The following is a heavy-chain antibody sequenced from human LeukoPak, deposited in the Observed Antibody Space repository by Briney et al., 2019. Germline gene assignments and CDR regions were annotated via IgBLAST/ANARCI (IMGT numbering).Heavy chain of an antibody. Sequence: GVSVKVSRKASGGTFSSYAISWVRQAPGQGLEWMGRIIPILGIANYAQKFQGRVTITADKSTSTAYMELSSLRSEDTAVYYCARDRDGYNPRILYYFDYWGQGTLVTVSS. CDR2: IIPILGIA. J-gene: IGHJ4*02. V-gene: IGHV1-69*04. CDR3: ARDRDGYNPRILYYFDY. CDR1: GGTFSSYA. D-gene: IGHD5-24*01.